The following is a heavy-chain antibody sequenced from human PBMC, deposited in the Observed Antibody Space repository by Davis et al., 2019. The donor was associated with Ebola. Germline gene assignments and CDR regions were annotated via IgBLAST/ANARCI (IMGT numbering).Heavy chain of an antibody. Sequence: ASVKVSCKASGYTFTSYGISWVRQVPGQGPEWMGWISTYNGNTRYTRNMQDRVTMSTDTSTSIAYMELRSLRSDDTAVYYCVRDWGYCNTGNCPYAMDVWGQGTPVTVSS. CDR2: ISTYNGNT. J-gene: IGHJ6*02. D-gene: IGHD2-15*01. CDR3: VRDWGYCNTGNCPYAMDV. CDR1: GYTFTSYG. V-gene: IGHV1-18*04.